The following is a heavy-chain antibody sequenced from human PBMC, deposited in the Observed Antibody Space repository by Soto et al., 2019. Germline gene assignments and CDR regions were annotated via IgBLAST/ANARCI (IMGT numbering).Heavy chain of an antibody. Sequence: APVKFCWEASDDILSSSVIRWVRQATGEGPEWRGIINPVPNSASYSKEFQGRLTLTSDMPSRTVYMQLSNRRSDDTGVYYCAGASSRVSSVVAAYWGQGTLVSVAS. D-gene: IGHD2-15*01. CDR1: DDILSSSV. J-gene: IGHJ4*02. V-gene: IGHV1-46*01. CDR3: AGASSRVSSVVAAY. CDR2: INPVPNSA.